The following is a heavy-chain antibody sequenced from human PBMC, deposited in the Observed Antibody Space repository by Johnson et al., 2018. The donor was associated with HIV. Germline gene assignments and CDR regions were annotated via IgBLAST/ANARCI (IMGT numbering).Heavy chain of an antibody. CDR3: ARDPSPIVGATYAFDV. D-gene: IGHD1-26*01. CDR2: ISSSGSTI. V-gene: IGHV3-11*01. Sequence: QMLLVESGGGLVTPGGSLRLSCAASGFTFTDYYMSWIRQAPGKGLEWVSYISSSGSTIFYADSVKGRFTISRDNAKNSLYLQMNSLRAEDTAVYYCARDPSPIVGATYAFDVWGQGTMVTVSS. J-gene: IGHJ3*01. CDR1: GFTFTDYY.